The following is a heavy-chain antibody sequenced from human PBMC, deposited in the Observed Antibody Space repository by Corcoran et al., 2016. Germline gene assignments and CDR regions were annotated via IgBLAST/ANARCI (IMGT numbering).Heavy chain of an antibody. CDR2: IRDGGSDV. Sequence: EVQLVESGGGLVQPGGSLRLSCATSGFIFSNYPMNWVRQAPGKGLEWISHIRDGGSDVSYADSVKGRFTISRDNAKNSLYLQMNSLGDEDAVMYFCARDHEYFFDYWGHGILVTVSS. V-gene: IGHV3-48*02. CDR1: GFIFSNYP. CDR3: ARDHEYFFDY. J-gene: IGHJ4*01. D-gene: IGHD2-2*01.